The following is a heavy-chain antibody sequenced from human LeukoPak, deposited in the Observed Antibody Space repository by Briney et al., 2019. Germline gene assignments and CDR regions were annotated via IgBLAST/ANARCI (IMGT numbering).Heavy chain of an antibody. CDR1: GGTFSSYA. CDR2: INPNSGDT. J-gene: IGHJ4*02. V-gene: IGHV1-2*02. D-gene: IGHD3-10*01. CDR3: VRGDTMVRGTLGY. Sequence: GASVKVSRKASGGTFSSYAISWVRQAPGQGLEWMGWINPNSGDTKHAQKFQGRVTMTRDTSISTAYMELSRLRSDDTAVYYCVRGDTMVRGTLGYWGQGTLVTVSS.